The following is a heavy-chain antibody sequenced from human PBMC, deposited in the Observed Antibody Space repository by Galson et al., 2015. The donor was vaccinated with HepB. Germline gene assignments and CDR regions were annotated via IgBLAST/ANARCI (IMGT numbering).Heavy chain of an antibody. CDR1: GFTFSSYG. CDR2: IWYDGSNK. Sequence: SLRLSCAASGFTFSSYGMHWVRQAPGKGLEWVAVIWYDGSNKYYADSVKGRFTISRDNSKNTLYLQMNSLRAEDTAVYYCASYSSGYYYDYFQHWGQGTLVTVSS. V-gene: IGHV3-33*08. D-gene: IGHD3-22*01. J-gene: IGHJ1*01. CDR3: ASYSSGYYYDYFQH.